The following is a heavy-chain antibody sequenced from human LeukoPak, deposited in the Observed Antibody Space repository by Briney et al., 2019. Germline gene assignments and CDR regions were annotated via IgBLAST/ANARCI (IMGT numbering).Heavy chain of an antibody. CDR1: GFTFGDHA. J-gene: IGHJ6*02. CDR2: IRSKGYGGTT. V-gene: IGHV3-49*04. Sequence: GGSLRLSCITSGFTFGDHAISWVRQAPGKGLDWVGFIRSKGYGGTTEYAASVKGRFTISRDDSKSIAYLQMNSLKSEDTAVYYCTRGPTGRWLYYGMDVWGQGTTVIVSS. D-gene: IGHD5-24*01. CDR3: TRGPTGRWLYYGMDV.